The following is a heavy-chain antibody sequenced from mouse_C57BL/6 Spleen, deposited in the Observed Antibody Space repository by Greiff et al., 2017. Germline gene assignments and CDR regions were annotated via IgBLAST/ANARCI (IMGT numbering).Heavy chain of an antibody. Sequence: EVQGVESGGGLVKPGGSLKLSCAASGFTFSSYTMSWVRQTPEKKLEWVATISGGGGNTYYPDSVKGRFTIYRDNAKNTLYLQMSSLRSEDTALYYCAGGYYGSSYVGYYAMDYWGQGTSVTVSS. V-gene: IGHV5-9*01. D-gene: IGHD1-1*01. CDR2: ISGGGGNT. CDR3: AGGYYGSSYVGYYAMDY. CDR1: GFTFSSYT. J-gene: IGHJ4*01.